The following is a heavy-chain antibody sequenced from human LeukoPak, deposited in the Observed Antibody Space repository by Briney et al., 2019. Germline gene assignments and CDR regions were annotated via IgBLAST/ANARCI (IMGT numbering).Heavy chain of an antibody. D-gene: IGHD6-13*01. J-gene: IGHJ5*02. Sequence: SETLSLTCTVSGGSVSRANNYYRWIRQTPGKGLEWIGTIYFSGTTYYNPSLKSRVTMSVDTSRNHFSLRLRSMTAADTAVYYCASSQYPIAAADNWFAPWGQGSLVTVSS. CDR3: ASSQYPIAAADNWFAP. V-gene: IGHV4-39*02. CDR2: IYFSGTT. CDR1: GGSVSRANNY.